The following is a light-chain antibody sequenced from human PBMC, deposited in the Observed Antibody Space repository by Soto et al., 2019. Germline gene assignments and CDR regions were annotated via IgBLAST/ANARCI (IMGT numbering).Light chain of an antibody. CDR1: RSILYRSNNHND. CDR3: QQSYSTPRT. V-gene: IGKV4-1*01. J-gene: IGKJ2*02. Sequence: EIVMTQSPDSLAGSLGERATINCKSSRSILYRSNNHNDLAWYQQKPGQPPKLLIFWSSTRESGVPDRFSGSGSGTDFTLTISSLQAEDVAFYYCQQSYSTPRTFGQGTKLEIK. CDR2: WSS.